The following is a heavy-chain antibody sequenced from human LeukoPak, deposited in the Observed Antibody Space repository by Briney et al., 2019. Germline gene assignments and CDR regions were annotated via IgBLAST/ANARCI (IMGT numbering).Heavy chain of an antibody. CDR2: INGSGGST. V-gene: IGHV3-23*01. CDR1: GFTFSICA. CDR3: AKSWCYDSSGYYPFDY. J-gene: IGHJ4*02. Sequence: PGGSLRLSCAASGFTFSICAMSWVRQAPGEGLECVSTINGSGGSTYYAESVKGRFTISRDNSKNTLYLQMNSLRAEDTAVYYCAKSWCYDSSGYYPFDYWGQGTLVTVSS. D-gene: IGHD3-22*01.